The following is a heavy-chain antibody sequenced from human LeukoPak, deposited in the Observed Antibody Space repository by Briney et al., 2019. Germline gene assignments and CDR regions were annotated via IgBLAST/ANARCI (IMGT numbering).Heavy chain of an antibody. CDR3: ASPLGGLRLGELSH. CDR1: GYTFFSYG. V-gene: IGHV1-18*01. CDR2: ISAYNGNT. D-gene: IGHD3-16*02. J-gene: IGHJ4*02. Sequence: GPSVKVSCKTSGYTFFSYGITWVRQAPGQGLEWMGWISAYNGNTNYAQKLQGRVTMTTDTSPRTAYMELRSLRSDDTAVYYCASPLGGLRLGELSHWGQGTLVSVSS.